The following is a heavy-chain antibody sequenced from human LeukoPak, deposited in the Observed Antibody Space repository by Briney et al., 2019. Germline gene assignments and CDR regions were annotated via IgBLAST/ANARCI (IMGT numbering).Heavy chain of an antibody. J-gene: IGHJ1*01. CDR1: GYTFTAYY. CDR2: INPNSGGT. CDR3: ASNSASTGDFSYHL. V-gene: IGHV1-2*02. D-gene: IGHD2-21*02. Sequence: GASVKISCKASGYTFTAYYMHWVRQAPGQGLEWMGSINPNSGGTDYAQKFQGRVTMTRDTSVNTAYLELSSLTSDDTAVYFCASNSASTGDFSYHLWGQGKLVTVTS.